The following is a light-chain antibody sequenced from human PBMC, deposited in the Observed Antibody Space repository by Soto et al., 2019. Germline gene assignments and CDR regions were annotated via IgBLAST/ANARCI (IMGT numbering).Light chain of an antibody. CDR2: TNN. Sequence: QSVLTQPSSASGTPGQRVTISCSGSSSNIGSNYVYWYQQIPGTAPKLLISTNNQRPSGVPDRFSGAKSGTSASLAISWLRSEDEAEYYCAAWDDSLRGYVFGNGTKVTVL. CDR3: AAWDDSLRGYV. J-gene: IGLJ1*01. CDR1: SSNIGSNY. V-gene: IGLV1-47*02.